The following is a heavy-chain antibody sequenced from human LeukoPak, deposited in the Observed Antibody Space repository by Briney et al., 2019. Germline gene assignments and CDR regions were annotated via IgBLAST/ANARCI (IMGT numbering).Heavy chain of an antibody. CDR2: INPNSGGT. Sequence: ASVKVSCKASGYTFTGYYMHWVRQAPGQGLEWMGRINPNSGGTNYAQKFQGRVTMTRGTSISTAYMELSRLRSDDTAVYYCASGGYSSSWYEDPNWFDPWGQGTLVTVSS. J-gene: IGHJ5*02. D-gene: IGHD6-13*01. CDR1: GYTFTGYY. V-gene: IGHV1-2*06. CDR3: ASGGYSSSWYEDPNWFDP.